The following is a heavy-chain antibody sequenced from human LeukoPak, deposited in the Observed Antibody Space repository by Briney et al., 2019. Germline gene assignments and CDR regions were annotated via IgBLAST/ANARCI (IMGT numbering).Heavy chain of an antibody. Sequence: GRSLRLSCAASGFTFSSYAMHWVRQAPGKGLEWVAVISYDGSNKYYADSVKGRFTISRDNSKNTLYLQMNSLRAEDTAVYYCAKEHISGGYNWNPADPWGQGTLVTVSS. CDR1: GFTFSSYA. D-gene: IGHD1-20*01. J-gene: IGHJ5*02. CDR2: ISYDGSNK. CDR3: AKEHISGGYNWNPADP. V-gene: IGHV3-30-3*01.